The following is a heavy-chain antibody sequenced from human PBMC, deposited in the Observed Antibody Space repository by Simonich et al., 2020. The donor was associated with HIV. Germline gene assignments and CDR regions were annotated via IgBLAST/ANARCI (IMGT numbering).Heavy chain of an antibody. J-gene: IGHJ4*02. CDR2: INHSGST. Sequence: QVQLQQGGAGLLKPSETLSLTCAVYGGSCSGYYWSWIRQPPRKGLEWKGEINHSGSTNYNPSLKSRVTISVDTSKNQFSLKLSSVTAADTAVYYCARRHPTTVTTPYFDYWGQGTLVTVSS. D-gene: IGHD4-17*01. CDR3: ARRHPTTVTTPYFDY. V-gene: IGHV4-34*01. CDR1: GGSCSGYY.